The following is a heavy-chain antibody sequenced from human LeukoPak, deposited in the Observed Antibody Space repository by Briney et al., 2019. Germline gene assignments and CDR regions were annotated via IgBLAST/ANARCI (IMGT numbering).Heavy chain of an antibody. J-gene: IGHJ4*02. Sequence: ASVKVSCKASGGTFSSYAISWVRQAPGQGLEWMGRIIPILGIANYAQKFQGRVTITADKSTSTAYMELSSLRSEDTAVYYCARDWGRIAVAGPFDYWGQGTLVTVSS. CDR2: IIPILGIA. D-gene: IGHD6-19*01. V-gene: IGHV1-69*04. CDR1: GGTFSSYA. CDR3: ARDWGRIAVAGPFDY.